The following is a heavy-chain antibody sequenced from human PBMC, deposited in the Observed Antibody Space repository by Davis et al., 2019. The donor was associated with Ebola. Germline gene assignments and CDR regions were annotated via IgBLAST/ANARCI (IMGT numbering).Heavy chain of an antibody. CDR1: GNTFSSYG. D-gene: IGHD3-3*01. CDR3: ARDNSLWSGYYVDY. CDR2: ISGYNGNT. V-gene: IGHV1-18*04. Sequence: AASVKVSCKASGNTFSSYGFSWVRQAPGQGLEWMGWISGYNGNTYYAQKFQGRVTMTTDTSASTVYMELRSLRSDDTVVYYCARDNSLWSGYYVDYWGQGTLVTVSS. J-gene: IGHJ4*02.